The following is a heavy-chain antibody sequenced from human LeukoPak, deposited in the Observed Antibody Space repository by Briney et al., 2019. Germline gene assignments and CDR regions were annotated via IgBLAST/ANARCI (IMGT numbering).Heavy chain of an antibody. CDR3: ARGRAKEESPHYYFDY. CDR2: IYYSGST. Sequence: SETLSLTCTVSGGSISSYYWSWIRQPPGKGLEWIGYIYYSGSTNYNPSLKSRVTISVDTSKNQFSLKLSSVTAADTAVYYCARGRAKEESPHYYFDYWGQGTLVTVSS. CDR1: GGSISSYY. V-gene: IGHV4-59*12. J-gene: IGHJ4*02.